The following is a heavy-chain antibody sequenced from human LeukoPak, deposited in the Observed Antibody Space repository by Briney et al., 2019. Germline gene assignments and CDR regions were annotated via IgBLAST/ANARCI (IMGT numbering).Heavy chain of an antibody. CDR1: GGSISSYY. CDR2: IYYSGST. D-gene: IGHD3-10*01. V-gene: IGHV4-59*01. Sequence: SETLSLTCTVSGGSISSYYWSWIRQPPGKGLEWIGYIYYSGSTNYNPSLKSRVTISVDTSKNQFSLKLSSVTAADTAVYCCARALDYYGSGSQFHFDYWGQGTLVTVSS. CDR3: ARALDYYGSGSQFHFDY. J-gene: IGHJ4*02.